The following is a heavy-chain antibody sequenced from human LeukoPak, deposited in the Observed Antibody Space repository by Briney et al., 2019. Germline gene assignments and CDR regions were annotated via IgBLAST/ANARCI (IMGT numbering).Heavy chain of an antibody. CDR1: GFLFNSYG. V-gene: IGHV3-21*01. J-gene: IGHJ4*02. Sequence: PGGTLRLSCAASGFLFNSYGMSWVRQAPGQGLEWVSSITGSTRTTYYTDSVKGRFTISRDNAKNSLYLQMNSLRAEDTAVYYCARGLAVAGTGDYWGQGTLVTVSS. CDR3: ARGLAVAGTGDY. D-gene: IGHD6-19*01. CDR2: ITGSTRTT.